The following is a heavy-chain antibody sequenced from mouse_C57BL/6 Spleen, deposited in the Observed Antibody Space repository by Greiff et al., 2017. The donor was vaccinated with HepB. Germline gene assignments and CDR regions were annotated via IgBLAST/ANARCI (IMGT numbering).Heavy chain of an antibody. CDR1: GYTFTDYY. CDR2: INPNNGGT. V-gene: IGHV1-26*01. Sequence: EVQLQQSGPELVKPGASVKISCKASGYTFTDYYMNWVKQSHGKSLEWIGDINPNNGGTSYNQKFKGKATLTVDKSSSTAYMELRSLTSEDSAVYYCARYDDYYGNYQYFDVWGTGTTVTVSS. D-gene: IGHD2-1*01. CDR3: ARYDDYYGNYQYFDV. J-gene: IGHJ1*03.